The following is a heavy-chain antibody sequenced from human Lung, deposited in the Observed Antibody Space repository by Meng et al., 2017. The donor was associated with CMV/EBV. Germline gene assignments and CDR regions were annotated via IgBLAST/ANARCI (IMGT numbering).Heavy chain of an antibody. Sequence: GGSXRLSCAASGFTFDNYGMHWVRQTPGKGLEWVAFIRHDGTNKYYGDSVKGRFTISRDNSKNTVFLQMNSLRPEETAVYYCAKDLLLFGGANAYFDYWCQGTLVTVSS. J-gene: IGHJ4*02. CDR3: AKDLLLFGGANAYFDY. V-gene: IGHV3-30*02. CDR1: GFTFDNYG. D-gene: IGHD3-16*01. CDR2: IRHDGTNK.